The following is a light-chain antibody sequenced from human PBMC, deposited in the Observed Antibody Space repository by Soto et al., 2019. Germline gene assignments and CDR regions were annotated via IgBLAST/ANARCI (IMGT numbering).Light chain of an antibody. CDR1: SSDVGSYNL. Sequence: QSALTQPASVSGSPGQSITISCTGTSSDVGSYNLVSWYQQHPGKAPKLMIYEVSKRPSGVSNRFSGSKSGNTASLTISGLHAEDEADYYCCSYAGSSTFYVVFGGGTKLTVL. V-gene: IGLV2-23*02. CDR3: CSYAGSSTFYVV. J-gene: IGLJ2*01. CDR2: EVS.